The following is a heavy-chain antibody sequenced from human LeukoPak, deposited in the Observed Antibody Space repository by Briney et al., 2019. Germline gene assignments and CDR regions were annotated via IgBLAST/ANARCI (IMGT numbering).Heavy chain of an antibody. J-gene: IGHJ4*02. Sequence: GGSLRLSCAASGFTISSYGINWVRQAPGKGLEWVSSISTSSSYIYYADSVKGRFTISRDNAKNSLYLQMNSLRAEDTAVYYCARRAGAYSHPYDYWGQGTLVTVSS. V-gene: IGHV3-21*01. CDR3: ARRAGAYSHPYDY. CDR1: GFTISSYG. CDR2: ISTSSSYI. D-gene: IGHD4/OR15-4a*01.